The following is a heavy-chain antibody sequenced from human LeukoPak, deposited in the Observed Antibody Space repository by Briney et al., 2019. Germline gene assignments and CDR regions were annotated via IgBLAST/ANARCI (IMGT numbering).Heavy chain of an antibody. D-gene: IGHD3/OR15-3a*01. V-gene: IGHV3-30*02. CDR1: GFTFSSYG. CDR2: IRYDGSNK. CDR3: ARDSNLDLDYVGFYFDY. Sequence: PGGSLRLSCAASGFTFSSYGMHWVRQAPGKGLEWVTFIRYDGSNKYYTDSVKARFTISRDNAKNSLYLQMNSLRAEDTAVYYCARDSNLDLDYVGFYFDYWGQGTLVTVSS. J-gene: IGHJ4*02.